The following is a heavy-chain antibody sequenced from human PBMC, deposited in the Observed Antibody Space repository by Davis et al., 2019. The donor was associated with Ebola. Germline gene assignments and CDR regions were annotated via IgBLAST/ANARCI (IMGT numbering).Heavy chain of an antibody. CDR2: INSDGSSA. CDR3: GTSSDSSGWYGAGAGVEY. CDR1: GFTFSSYW. J-gene: IGHJ4*02. Sequence: GESLKISCAASGFTFSSYWMHWVRQAPGKGLVWVSRINSDGSSASYADSVKGRFTISRDNAKNTLYLQMNSLRAEDTAVSYCGTSSDSSGWYGAGAGVEYWGQGTLVIVSS. V-gene: IGHV3-74*01. D-gene: IGHD6-19*01.